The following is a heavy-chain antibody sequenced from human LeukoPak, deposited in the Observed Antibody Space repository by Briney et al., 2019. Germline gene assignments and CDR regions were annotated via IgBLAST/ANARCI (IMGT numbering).Heavy chain of an antibody. CDR3: ASLYSSGWYSNY. CDR1: GFTVSSNY. J-gene: IGHJ4*02. V-gene: IGHV3-53*01. CDR2: IYSGGST. Sequence: GGSLRLSCAASGFTVSSNYMSWVRQAPGKGLEWVSVIYSGGSTYYADSVKGRFTISRDNSKNTLYLQMNSLRAEDTVVYYCASLYSSGWYSNYWGQGTLVTVSS. D-gene: IGHD6-19*01.